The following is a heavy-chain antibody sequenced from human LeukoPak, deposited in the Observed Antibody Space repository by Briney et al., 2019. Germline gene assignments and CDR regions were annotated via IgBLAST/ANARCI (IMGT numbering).Heavy chain of an antibody. D-gene: IGHD6-13*01. CDR2: IRSEGIGT. V-gene: IGHV3-74*01. J-gene: IGHJ4*02. CDR1: GFMFCSYW. CDR3: VRVVWAEAGPAD. Sequence: GGSLRLSCAASGFMFCSYWMHWVRQAPGKGLVWVSRIRSEGIGTDYADSVKGRFTISRDNAKNTLYLQMNSLRAEDTGVYYCVRVVWAEAGPADWGQGTLVTVSS.